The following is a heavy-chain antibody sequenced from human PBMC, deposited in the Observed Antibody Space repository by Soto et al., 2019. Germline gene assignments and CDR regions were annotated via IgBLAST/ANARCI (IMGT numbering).Heavy chain of an antibody. CDR1: GYTFFSYG. D-gene: IGHD6-19*01. CDR3: ARDHITGTGDDVDF. Sequence: QVQLVQSGAEVKKPGASVRVSCKASGYTFFSYGISWVRQAPGQGLEWMGWISSYNANTNYAQKFQDRVTLTTDASTSTTYMELRSLRPDDTAVYYCARDHITGTGDDVDFWGQGTLVTVSS. J-gene: IGHJ4*02. CDR2: ISSYNANT. V-gene: IGHV1-18*01.